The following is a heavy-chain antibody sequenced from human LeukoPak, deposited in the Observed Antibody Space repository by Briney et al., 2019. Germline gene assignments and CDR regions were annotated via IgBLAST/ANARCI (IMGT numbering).Heavy chain of an antibody. J-gene: IGHJ4*02. CDR3: ARGHDILTGYYTEKYYFDY. CDR2: IYYSGST. V-gene: IGHV4-59*02. D-gene: IGHD3-9*01. CDR1: GGSVSSYY. Sequence: SETLSLTCTVSGGSVSSYYWSWIRQPPGKGLEWIGYIYYSGSTNYNPSLKSRVTISVDTSKNQFSLKLSSVTAADTAVYYCARGHDILTGYYTEKYYFDYWGQGTLVTVSS.